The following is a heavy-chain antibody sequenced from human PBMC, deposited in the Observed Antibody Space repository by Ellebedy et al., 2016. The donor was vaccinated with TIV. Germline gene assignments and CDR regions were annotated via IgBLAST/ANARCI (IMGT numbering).Heavy chain of an antibody. CDR3: ARDSGDTTTWWDNWFDP. V-gene: IGHV3-30-3*01. CDR1: GFTFTKYT. D-gene: IGHD2-8*02. CDR2: ISNDGNSE. J-gene: IGHJ5*02. Sequence: GGSLRLXCAASGFTFTKYTMHWVRQAPGKGLQWVAGISNDGNSESYAVSVKGRFTISRDNSNNTLHLQMNSLRPEDTAMYYCARDSGDTTTWWDNWFDPWGQGTLVTVSS.